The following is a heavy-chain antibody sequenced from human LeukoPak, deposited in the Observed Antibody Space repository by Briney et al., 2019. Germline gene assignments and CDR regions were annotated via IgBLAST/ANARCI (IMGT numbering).Heavy chain of an antibody. CDR1: GGSISSSSYY. J-gene: IGHJ6*02. CDR3: AGGMVRGVLKDYYYGMDV. V-gene: IGHV4-39*01. CDR2: IYYSGST. Sequence: PSETLSLTCTVSGGSISSSSYYWGWIRQPPGKGLEWIGSIYYSGSTYYNPSLKSRVTISVDTSKNQFSLKLSSVTAADTAGYYCAGGMVRGVLKDYYYGMDVWGQGTTVTVSS. D-gene: IGHD3-10*01.